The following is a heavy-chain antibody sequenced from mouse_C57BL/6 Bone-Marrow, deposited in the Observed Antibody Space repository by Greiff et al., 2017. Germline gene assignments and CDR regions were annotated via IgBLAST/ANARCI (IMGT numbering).Heavy chain of an antibody. CDR2: IYPGSGST. J-gene: IGHJ3*01. D-gene: IGHD1-1*01. V-gene: IGHV1-55*01. Sequence: QVQLQQPGAELVKPGASVKMSCKASGYTFTSYWITWVKQRPGQGLEWIGDIYPGSGSTNYTEKFKSQATLTVDTSSSTAYMQLSSLTSEDSAVYYCARAYGSSYVAWFAYWGQGTLVTVSA. CDR1: GYTFTSYW. CDR3: ARAYGSSYVAWFAY.